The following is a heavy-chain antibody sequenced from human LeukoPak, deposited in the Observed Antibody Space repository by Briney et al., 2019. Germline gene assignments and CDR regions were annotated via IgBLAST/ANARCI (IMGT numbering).Heavy chain of an antibody. CDR1: GGSFSGYY. Sequence: PSETLSLTCAVYGGSFSGYYWSWIRQPPGKGLEWIGSIYYSGSTYYNPSLKSRVTMSVDTSKNQLPLNLRSVTAADTAVYFCARLSSSAEFDLWGRGNLVTVSS. CDR2: IYYSGST. J-gene: IGHJ2*01. CDR3: ARLSSSAEFDL. V-gene: IGHV4-34*11.